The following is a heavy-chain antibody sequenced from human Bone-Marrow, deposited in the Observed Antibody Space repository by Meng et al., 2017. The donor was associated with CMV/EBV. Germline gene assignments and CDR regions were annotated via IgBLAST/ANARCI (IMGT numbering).Heavy chain of an antibody. Sequence: KVSCKGSGYSFTSYCIGWVRQMPGKGLEWMGIINPGHSVTRYSPSFQGQVTISADKSTSTACLQRSSLKASDTAMYYCARHVRTNTSYYYGMDVWGQGTTVTVPS. CDR1: GYSFTSYC. V-gene: IGHV5-51*01. CDR3: ARHVRTNTSYYYGMDV. J-gene: IGHJ6*02. CDR2: INPGHSVT. D-gene: IGHD1-7*01.